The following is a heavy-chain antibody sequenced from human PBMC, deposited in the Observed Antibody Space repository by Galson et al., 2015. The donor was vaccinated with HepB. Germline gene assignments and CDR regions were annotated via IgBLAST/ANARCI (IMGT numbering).Heavy chain of an antibody. J-gene: IGHJ3*02. D-gene: IGHD6-13*01. CDR3: ATIYSTAWDASDAFDI. V-gene: IGHV6-1*01. Sequence: CAISGDSVSSNSAAWNWIRQSPSRGLEWLGRTYYRSKWYNDYAASVESRITINPDTSKNQFSLQLNSVTPEDTAVYYCATIYSTAWDASDAFDIRGQGTMVTVSS. CDR2: TYYRSKWYN. CDR1: GDSVSSNSAA.